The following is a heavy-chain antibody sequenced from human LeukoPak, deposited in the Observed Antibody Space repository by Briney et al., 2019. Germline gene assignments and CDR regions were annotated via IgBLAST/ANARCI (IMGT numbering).Heavy chain of an antibody. CDR2: IYTSGST. J-gene: IGHJ3*02. D-gene: IGHD3-16*02. CDR1: GGSISSGSYY. CDR3: AALRLGELSLDAFDI. V-gene: IGHV4-61*02. Sequence: SETLSLTCTVSGGSISSGSYYWSWIRQPAGKGLEWIGRIYTSGSTSCNPSLKSRVTISVDTSKNQFSLKLSSVTAADTAVYYCAALRLGELSLDAFDIWGQGTMVTVSS.